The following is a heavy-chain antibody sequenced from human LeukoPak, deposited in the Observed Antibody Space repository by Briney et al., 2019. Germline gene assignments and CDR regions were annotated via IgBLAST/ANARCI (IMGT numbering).Heavy chain of an antibody. J-gene: IGHJ4*02. CDR2: IYYSGST. Sequence: SETLSLTCTVSGGSISSYYWGWIRQPPGKGLEWIGSIYYSGSTYYNPSLKSRVTISVDTSKNQFSLKLSSVTAADTAVYYCARVRGDHNFDYWGQGTLVTVSS. CDR3: ARVRGDHNFDY. CDR1: GGSISSYY. V-gene: IGHV4-39*07. D-gene: IGHD3-10*01.